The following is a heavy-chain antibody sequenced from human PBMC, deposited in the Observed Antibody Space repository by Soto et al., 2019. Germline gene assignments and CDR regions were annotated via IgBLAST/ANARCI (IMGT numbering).Heavy chain of an antibody. CDR1: VGSISSYY. CDR2: IYYSGST. Sequence: QVQLQESGPGLVKPSETLSLTCTVSVGSISSYYWSWIRQPPGKGLEWIGYIYYSGSTNYNPSLKSRVTISVDTSKNQFSLKLSSVTAADTAVYYCARDKVTTPLYYYYGMDVWGQGTTVTVSS. J-gene: IGHJ6*02. CDR3: ARDKVTTPLYYYYGMDV. D-gene: IGHD1-1*01. V-gene: IGHV4-59*01.